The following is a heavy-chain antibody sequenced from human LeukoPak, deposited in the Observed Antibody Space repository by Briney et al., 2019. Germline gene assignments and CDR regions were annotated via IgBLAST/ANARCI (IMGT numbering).Heavy chain of an antibody. CDR1: GFTFSSYG. Sequence: GGSLRLSCAASGFTFSSYGMHWVRQAPGKGLEWVAVISYDGSNKYYADSVKGRFTISRDNSKNTLYLQMNSLRAEDTAVYYCATDREPKDWFDPWGQGTLVTVSS. CDR3: ATDREPKDWFDP. D-gene: IGHD1-14*01. V-gene: IGHV3-30*03. J-gene: IGHJ5*02. CDR2: ISYDGSNK.